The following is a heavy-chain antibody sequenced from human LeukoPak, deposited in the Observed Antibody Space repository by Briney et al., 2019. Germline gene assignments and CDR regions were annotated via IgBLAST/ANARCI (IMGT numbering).Heavy chain of an antibody. CDR3: ARGRLSTVVSPLWD. CDR1: GYTFISYY. CDR2: INPSGGST. J-gene: IGHJ4*02. D-gene: IGHD4-23*01. V-gene: IGHV1-46*01. Sequence: GASVKVSCKAFGYTFISYYMNWVRQAPGQGLEWMGIINPSGGSTSYAQKFQGRVTMTRDTSTSTVYMELSNLRSEDTAVYYCARGRLSTVVSPLWDWGQGTLVTVSS.